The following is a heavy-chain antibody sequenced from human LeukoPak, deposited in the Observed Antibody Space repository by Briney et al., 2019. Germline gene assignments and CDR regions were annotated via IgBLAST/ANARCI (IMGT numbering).Heavy chain of an antibody. J-gene: IGHJ3*02. CDR2: INPNSGDT. CDR3: TRDHLAADGSDAFDI. D-gene: IGHD6-13*01. Sequence: ASVKVSCKASGYTFTDYYIHWVRQAPGQGLEWMGWINPNSGDTNYAQKFQGRVTMTTDTSTTTAYMDLRSLRSDDTAVYYCTRDHLAADGSDAFDIWGQGTMVTVSS. CDR1: GYTFTDYY. V-gene: IGHV1-2*02.